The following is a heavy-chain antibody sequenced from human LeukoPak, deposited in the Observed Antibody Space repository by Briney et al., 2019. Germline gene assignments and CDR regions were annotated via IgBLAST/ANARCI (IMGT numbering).Heavy chain of an antibody. CDR1: GGTFSSYA. CDR2: IIPIFGTA. V-gene: IGHV1-69*05. Sequence: SSVKVSCKASGGTFSSYAISWVRQAPGQGLEWMGGIIPIFGTANYAQKFRGRVTITTDESTSTAYMELSSLRSEDMAVYYCARDLVDSSGYYSGHDAFDIWGQGTMVTVSS. J-gene: IGHJ3*02. CDR3: ARDLVDSSGYYSGHDAFDI. D-gene: IGHD3-22*01.